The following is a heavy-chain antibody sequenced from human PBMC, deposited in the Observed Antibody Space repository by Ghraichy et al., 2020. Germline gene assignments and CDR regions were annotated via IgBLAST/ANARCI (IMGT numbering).Heavy chain of an antibody. V-gene: IGHV3-48*02. Sequence: GGSLRLSCGASGFSFSTYNMNWVRQAPGKGLEWISYITYSSSTVYYADSVKDRFTISRDNGKNSLFLQMNSLRDEDTAVYYCARDDCSGTSCHIDYWGQGTLVTVSS. CDR2: ITYSSSTV. J-gene: IGHJ4*02. CDR3: ARDDCSGTSCHIDY. D-gene: IGHD2-2*01. CDR1: GFSFSTYN.